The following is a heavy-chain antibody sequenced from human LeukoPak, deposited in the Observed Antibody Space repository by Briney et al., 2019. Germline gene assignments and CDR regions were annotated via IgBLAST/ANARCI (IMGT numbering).Heavy chain of an antibody. D-gene: IGHD3-22*01. V-gene: IGHV4-39*07. Sequence: SETLSLTCTVSGGSISSSSYYWGWIRQPPGKGPEWIGSIYYSGSTYYNPSLKSRVTISVDTSKNQFSLKLSSVTAADTAVYYCARAIIVGSGYYHDAFDIWGQGTMVTVSS. J-gene: IGHJ3*02. CDR1: GGSISSSSYY. CDR3: ARAIIVGSGYYHDAFDI. CDR2: IYYSGST.